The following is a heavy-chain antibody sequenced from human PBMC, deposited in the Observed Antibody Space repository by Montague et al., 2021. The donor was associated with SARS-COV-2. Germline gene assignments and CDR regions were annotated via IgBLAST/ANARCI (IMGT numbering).Heavy chain of an antibody. J-gene: IGHJ6*03. CDR2: INLGGST. V-gene: IGHV4-34*01. CDR3: ARLRDGVVPSPILGVGPYYSYYYMDV. Sequence: SETLSLTCAVHGTSFSGHYRNWIRQPPGTGLEWIGEINLGGSTKYNPSLTRRLTISADTSTNQFSLKLTLVTATDTAAYYCARLRDGVVPSPILGVGPYYSYYYMDVWGRGTTVTVSS. D-gene: IGHD3-10*01. CDR1: GTSFSGHY.